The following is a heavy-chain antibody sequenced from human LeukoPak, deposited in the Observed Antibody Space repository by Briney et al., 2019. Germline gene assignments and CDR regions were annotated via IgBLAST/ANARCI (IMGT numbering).Heavy chain of an antibody. J-gene: IGHJ6*03. CDR3: AKGGGSYFRRVTYYYYYMDV. CDR2: ISGSGDST. Sequence: PGGSLRLSCAASEFSFGSYAMSWVRQAPGKGLQWVSGISGSGDSTYYADSVNGRLTISRDSSKNTLYLQMISLRAEDTAVYYCAKGGGSYFRRVTYYYYYMDVWGKGATVTVSS. CDR1: EFSFGSYA. D-gene: IGHD1-26*01. V-gene: IGHV3-23*01.